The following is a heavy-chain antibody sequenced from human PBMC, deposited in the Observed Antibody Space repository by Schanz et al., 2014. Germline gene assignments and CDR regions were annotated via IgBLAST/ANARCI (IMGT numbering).Heavy chain of an antibody. V-gene: IGHV3-30*04. J-gene: IGHJ4*02. CDR1: GFTFSSYA. CDR3: ARESSNDIVLVTGSVFDH. Sequence: QVQLVESGGGVVQPGRSLRLSCAASGFTFSSYALHWVRQAPGKGLEWVAFVPFDGSQKFYADSVKGRFTISRDNSKNTVYLQMNNLRTGNTAVYYCARESSNDIVLVTGSVFDHWGQGILVTVSS. D-gene: IGHD2-21*02. CDR2: VPFDGSQK.